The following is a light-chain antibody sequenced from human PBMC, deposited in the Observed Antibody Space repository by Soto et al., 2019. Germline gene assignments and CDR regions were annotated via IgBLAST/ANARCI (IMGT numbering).Light chain of an antibody. CDR3: QVYGSSPLFT. CDR1: ESVTDY. Sequence: EIVLTQSPATLSLSPGERGTLSCRASESVTDYLAWYQQKPGQAPRLLVYDVSNRAAGIPTRFSGSGSGTDFSLTISRLEPEDFAVYWCQVYGSSPLFTFGPGTKVDIK. J-gene: IGKJ3*01. CDR2: DVS. V-gene: IGKV3-20*01.